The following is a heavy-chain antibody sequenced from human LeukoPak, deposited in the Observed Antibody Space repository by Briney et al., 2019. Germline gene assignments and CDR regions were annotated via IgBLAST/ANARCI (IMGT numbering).Heavy chain of an antibody. Sequence: GASVKVSCKASGYTFTSYYMHWVRQAPGQGLEWMGIINPSGGSTSYAQKFQGRVTMTRDTSTSTVYMELSSLRSEDTAVYYCARAGGNYDSNRWVGWVRVRTANYFDYWGQGTLVTVSS. J-gene: IGHJ4*02. CDR3: ARAGGNYDSNRWVGWVRVRTANYFDY. V-gene: IGHV1-46*01. D-gene: IGHD3-22*01. CDR2: INPSGGST. CDR1: GYTFTSYY.